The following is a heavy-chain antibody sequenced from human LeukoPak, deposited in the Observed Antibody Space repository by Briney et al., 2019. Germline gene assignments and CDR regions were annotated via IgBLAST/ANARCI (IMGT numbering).Heavy chain of an antibody. CDR1: GFTFSSYW. V-gene: IGHV3-48*04. D-gene: IGHD6-19*01. J-gene: IGHJ4*02. Sequence: GGSLRLSCAASGFTFSSYWMSWVRQAPGKGLEWVSYISSSGSTIYYADSVEGRFTISRDNAKNSLYLQMNSLRAEDTAVYYCARAQTAVAGYFDYWGQGTLVTVSS. CDR3: ARAQTAVAGYFDY. CDR2: ISSSGSTI.